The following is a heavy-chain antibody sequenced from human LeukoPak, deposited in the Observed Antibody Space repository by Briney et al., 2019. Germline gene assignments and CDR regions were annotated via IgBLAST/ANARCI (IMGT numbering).Heavy chain of an antibody. D-gene: IGHD2-15*01. Sequence: GASVKVSCKASGYTFTGYYMHWVRQAPGQGLEWMGWINPNSGGTDYAQKFQGRVTMTRDTSISTAYMELSRLTSDDTAVYYCARDYCSGGSCYLGSFDYWGQGTLVTVSS. CDR2: INPNSGGT. CDR3: ARDYCSGGSCYLGSFDY. CDR1: GYTFTGYY. J-gene: IGHJ4*02. V-gene: IGHV1-2*02.